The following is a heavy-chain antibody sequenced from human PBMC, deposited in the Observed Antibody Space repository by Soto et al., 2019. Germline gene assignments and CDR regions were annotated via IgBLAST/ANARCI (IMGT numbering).Heavy chain of an antibody. CDR1: GNSFSNYW. CDR3: ARSTYDSNGYYSGY. J-gene: IGHJ4*02. Sequence: PGESLKISCKGFGNSFSNYWIGWVRQMPGKGLEWMGFIYPGDSDTRYSPSFQGQVTISADKSISTAYLQWSSLKASDTAMYYCARSTYDSNGYYSGYWGQGTLVTVSS. V-gene: IGHV5-51*01. D-gene: IGHD3-22*01. CDR2: IYPGDSDT.